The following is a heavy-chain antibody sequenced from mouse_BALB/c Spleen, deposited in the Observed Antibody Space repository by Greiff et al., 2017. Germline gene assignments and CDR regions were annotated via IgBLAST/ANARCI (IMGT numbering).Heavy chain of an antibody. D-gene: IGHD1-1*01. CDR3: ATHYYGSSYEGYYFDY. V-gene: IGHV14-1*02. CDR1: GFNFNDYY. J-gene: IGHJ2*01. Sequence: EVHLVESGAELVRPGALVKLSCKASGFNFNDYYMHWVKQRPEQGLEWIGWIDPENGNTIYDPKFQGKASITADTSSNTAYLQLSSLTSEDTAVYYCATHYYGSSYEGYYFDYWGQGTTLTVSS. CDR2: IDPENGNT.